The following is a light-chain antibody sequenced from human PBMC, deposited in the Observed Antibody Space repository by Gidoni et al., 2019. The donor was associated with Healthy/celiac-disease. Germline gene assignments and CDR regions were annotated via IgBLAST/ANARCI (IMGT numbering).Light chain of an antibody. V-gene: IGLV3-19*01. Sequence: SSELTQDPAVSVALGQTVRITCQGDSLRSYYASWYQQKPGQAPVRVIYGKNNRPSGIPDRFSGSSSGNTASLTITGAQAEDEADYYCNSRDSSGNYVFGTGTKVTVL. CDR2: GKN. CDR1: SLRSYY. J-gene: IGLJ1*01. CDR3: NSRDSSGNYV.